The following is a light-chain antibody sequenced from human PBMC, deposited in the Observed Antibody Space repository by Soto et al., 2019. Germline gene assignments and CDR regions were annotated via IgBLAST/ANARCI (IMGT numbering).Light chain of an antibody. CDR2: DAS. J-gene: IGKJ1*01. CDR1: QTIDSW. Sequence: DIQLTQSPSTLSASVGDRVTITCRASQTIDSWLAWYQQKPGKAPNLLIYDASTLESGVPSRFSGSGSGTEFTFSITSLQPEDFGTYYCQQCYMGWTFGQGTKVDI. V-gene: IGKV1-5*01. CDR3: QQCYMGWT.